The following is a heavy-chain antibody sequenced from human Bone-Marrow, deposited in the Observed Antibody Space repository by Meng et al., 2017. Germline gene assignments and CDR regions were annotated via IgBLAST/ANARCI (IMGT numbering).Heavy chain of an antibody. V-gene: IGHV4-61*01. Sequence: SETLSLTCTVSGGSVSSGSYYWSWIRQPPGKGLEWIGYIYYSGSTNYNPSLKSRVTISVDTSKNQFSLKLSSVTAADTAVYYCARRYIAYCGGDYYSGDAFDIWGQGTMVTVSS. CDR2: IYYSGST. D-gene: IGHD2-21*02. J-gene: IGHJ3*02. CDR1: GGSVSSGSYY. CDR3: ARRYIAYCGGDYYSGDAFDI.